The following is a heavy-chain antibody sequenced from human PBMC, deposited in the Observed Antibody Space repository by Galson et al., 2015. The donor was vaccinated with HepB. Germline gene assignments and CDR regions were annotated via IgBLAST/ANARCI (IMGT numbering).Heavy chain of an antibody. CDR3: AHNNYYTGWYFDV. J-gene: IGHJ4*02. D-gene: IGHD2-15*01. Sequence: PALVKPTQPLTVTCTFSGFSLSASGMGVGWIRQPPGKALEWLALIYWDDDKRYSPSLESRLTITKDTSKNQVVLTSTNVDPVDTATYFCAHNNYYTGWYFDVWGQGTLVTVSS. V-gene: IGHV2-5*02. CDR2: IYWDDDK. CDR1: GFSLSASGMG.